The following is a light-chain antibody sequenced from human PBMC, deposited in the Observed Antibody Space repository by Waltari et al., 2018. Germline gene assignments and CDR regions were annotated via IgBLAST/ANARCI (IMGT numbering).Light chain of an antibody. J-gene: IGKJ1*01. CDR3: QKYGTRPAT. Sequence: EIVLTQSPASLSLSPGDRATLSCRASQSVGRTLAWYQQRPGQAPRLLIYDASSRATGIPDRLNGSGYGTDFSLTISRLEPEDFAVYYCQKYGTRPATFGQGTKVEVK. V-gene: IGKV3-20*01. CDR2: DAS. CDR1: QSVGRT.